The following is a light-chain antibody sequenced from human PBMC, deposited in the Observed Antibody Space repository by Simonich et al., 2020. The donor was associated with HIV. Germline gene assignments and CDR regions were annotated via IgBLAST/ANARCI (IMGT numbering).Light chain of an antibody. J-gene: IGKJ2*01. CDR2: WAA. Sequence: DIVMTQSPDSLAVSLGERATINCTSSQTILYSSNNKNYLAWYQQRPRQPPNLLIYWAATRESGVPDRVSGSGSGTDFTLTINSLQAEDVALYYCRQYYSTPLTFGQGTKLEIK. CDR1: QTILYSSNNKNY. V-gene: IGKV4-1*01. CDR3: RQYYSTPLT.